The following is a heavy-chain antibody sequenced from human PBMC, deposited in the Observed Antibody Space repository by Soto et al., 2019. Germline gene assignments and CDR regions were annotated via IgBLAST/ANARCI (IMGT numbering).Heavy chain of an antibody. CDR1: GFTFSSYD. D-gene: IGHD5-18*01. V-gene: IGHV3-13*01. CDR2: IGTAGDT. J-gene: IGHJ4*02. Sequence: GGSLRLSCAASGFTFSSYDMHWVRQATGKGLEWVSAIGTAGDTYYPGSVKGRFTISRENAKNSLYLQMNSLRAEDTAVYYCARGGYSYGFNGDNFDYWGQGTLVTVSS. CDR3: ARGGYSYGFNGDNFDY.